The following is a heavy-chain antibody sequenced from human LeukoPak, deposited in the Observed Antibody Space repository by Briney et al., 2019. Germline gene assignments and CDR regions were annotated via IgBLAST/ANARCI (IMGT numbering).Heavy chain of an antibody. Sequence: ASVKVSCKASGYTFSGYYIHWVRQAPGQGLEWMGWINPNSGDTHYAQKFQGRVTLTRDTSSRTAYMELSSLTSDVTAVNYCARGGFDYWGQGTLVTVSS. CDR3: ARGGFDY. V-gene: IGHV1-2*02. CDR2: INPNSGDT. CDR1: GYTFSGYY. J-gene: IGHJ4*02.